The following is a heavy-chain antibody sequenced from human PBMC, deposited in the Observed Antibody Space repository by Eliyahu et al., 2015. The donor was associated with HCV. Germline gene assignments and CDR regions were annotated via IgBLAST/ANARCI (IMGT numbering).Heavy chain of an antibody. CDR2: ISGSGGST. Sequence: EVQLLESGGGLVQPGGSLRLSCAASGFXFSSYAMSWVRQAPGKGLEWVSAISGSGGSTYYADSVKGRFTISRDNSKNTLYLQMNSLRAEDTAVYYCAKSHSEGGNSDIWGQGTMVTVSS. D-gene: IGHD3-16*01. J-gene: IGHJ3*02. CDR3: AKSHSEGGNSDI. CDR1: GFXFSSYA. V-gene: IGHV3-23*01.